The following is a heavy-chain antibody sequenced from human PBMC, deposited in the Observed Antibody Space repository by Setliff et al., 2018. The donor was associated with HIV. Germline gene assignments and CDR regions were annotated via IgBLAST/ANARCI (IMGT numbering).Heavy chain of an antibody. CDR3: ARAPLSGGSFGWFDP. CDR1: GGSISSYY. Sequence: PSETLSLTCTVSGGSISSYYWSWIRQPAGKGLEWIGRIYTSGRTKYNPSLESRVTISVDTSKNQFSLKLSSVTAADTAVYYCARAPLSGGSFGWFDPWGQGTLVTVSS. V-gene: IGHV4-4*07. D-gene: IGHD2-15*01. J-gene: IGHJ5*02. CDR2: IYTSGRT.